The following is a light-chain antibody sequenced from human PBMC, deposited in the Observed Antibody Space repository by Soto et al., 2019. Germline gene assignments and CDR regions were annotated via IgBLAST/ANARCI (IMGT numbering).Light chain of an antibody. J-gene: IGLJ2*01. Sequence: QSVLTQPASVSGSPGQSITISCTGTSSDVGGYNFVSWYQQHPGKAPKLMLYNVYDRPSVISHRFSGSRSGNTASLTISGLQAEDEAHYCTSYTSSSTLVFGGGTKLTVL. CDR1: SSDVGGYNF. CDR3: TSYTSSSTLV. CDR2: NVY. V-gene: IGLV2-14*03.